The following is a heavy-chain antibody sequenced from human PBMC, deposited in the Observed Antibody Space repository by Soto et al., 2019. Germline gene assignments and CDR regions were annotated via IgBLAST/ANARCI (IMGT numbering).Heavy chain of an antibody. J-gene: IGHJ4*02. CDR2: IDPSDSYT. Sequence: GESLKISCKGSGYSFTSYWISWVRQMPGKGLEWMGRIDPSDSYTNYSPSFQGHVTISADKSISTAYLQWSSLKASDTAMYYWARLDGQLWLRPDYWGQGTLVTVSS. CDR3: ARLDGQLWLRPDY. D-gene: IGHD5-18*01. V-gene: IGHV5-10-1*01. CDR1: GYSFTSYW.